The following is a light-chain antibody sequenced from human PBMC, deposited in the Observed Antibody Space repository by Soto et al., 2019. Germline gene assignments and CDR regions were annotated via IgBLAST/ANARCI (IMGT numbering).Light chain of an antibody. V-gene: IGLV2-23*01. CDR1: SSNVGTYNL. CDR3: CSFAGSDTYV. CDR2: EDS. Sequence: QSALTQPASVSGAPGQSITSSCTGTSSNVGTYNLVSWYQQHPGKGPKLMIYEDSKRPSGVSNRCSGSKSGNTASLTISGLQAEEEADYYCCSFAGSDTYVFGTGTKLTVL. J-gene: IGLJ1*01.